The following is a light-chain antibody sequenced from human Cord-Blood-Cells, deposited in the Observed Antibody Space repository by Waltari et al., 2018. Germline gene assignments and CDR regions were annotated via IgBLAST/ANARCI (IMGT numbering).Light chain of an antibody. J-gene: IGKJ1*01. CDR1: QGISNS. Sequence: DIQMTQSPSSLSASVGDRVTITCRASQGISNSLAWYQQKPGKAPKLLLYAASRLESGVPSRFSGSGSGTDHTLTVSSLQPEDFATYYCQQYYSTPTFGQGTKVEIK. CDR3: QQYYSTPT. V-gene: IGKV1-NL1*01. CDR2: AAS.